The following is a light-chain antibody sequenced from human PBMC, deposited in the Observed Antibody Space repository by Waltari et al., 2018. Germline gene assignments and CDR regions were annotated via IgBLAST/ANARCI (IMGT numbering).Light chain of an antibody. V-gene: IGKV1-12*01. CDR3: QQGNDFPLT. J-gene: IGKJ4*01. Sequence: DIQMTQSPSSVSASVGHRFTITCRAIQDISRWLAWYQQKAGKAPKFLIYDASTLQSGVPSRFSGSGSGTDFTLTISSLQPEDFATYYCQQGNDFPLTFGGGTKVEI. CDR1: QDISRW. CDR2: DAS.